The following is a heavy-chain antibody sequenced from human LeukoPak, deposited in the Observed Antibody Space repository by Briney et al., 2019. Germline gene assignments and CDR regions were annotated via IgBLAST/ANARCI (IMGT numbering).Heavy chain of an antibody. D-gene: IGHD2/OR15-2a*01. V-gene: IGHV3-21*01. CDR2: ITCAGSI. Sequence: PGGSLRLSCAASGFTFRSHSLDWVRQAPGKGLEGASSITCAGSIQYADSVQGRFTISRDNNQNSIFLQMNSLRAEDTAVYYCVRDVIHSYFDIWGQGILVTVSS. CDR1: GFTFRSHS. J-gene: IGHJ4*02. CDR3: VRDVIHSYFDI.